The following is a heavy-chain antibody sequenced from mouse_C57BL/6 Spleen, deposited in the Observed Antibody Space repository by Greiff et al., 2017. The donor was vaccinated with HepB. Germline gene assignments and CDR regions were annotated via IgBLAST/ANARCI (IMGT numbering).Heavy chain of an antibody. V-gene: IGHV1-55*01. Sequence: QVQLQQPGAELVKPGASVKMSCKASGYTFTSYWITWVKQRPGQGLEWIGDIYPGSGSTNYNEKFKSKATLTVDTSSSTAYMQLSSLTSEDSAVYYCARGGIWLRRGFDYWGQGTTLTVSS. CDR1: GYTFTSYW. CDR3: ARGGIWLRRGFDY. D-gene: IGHD2-2*01. J-gene: IGHJ2*01. CDR2: IYPGSGST.